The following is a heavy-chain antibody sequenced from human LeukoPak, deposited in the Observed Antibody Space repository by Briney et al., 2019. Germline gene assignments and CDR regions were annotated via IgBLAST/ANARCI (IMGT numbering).Heavy chain of an antibody. V-gene: IGHV3-30-3*01. CDR1: GFTFSSYA. CDR3: ARRAGGCSSTSCYTGGYYFDY. Sequence: GGSLRLSCAASGFTFSSYAMHWVRQAPGKGLEWVAVISYDGSNKYYADSVKGRFTISRDNSKNTLYLQMNSLRAEDTAVYYCARRAGGCSSTSCYTGGYYFDYWGQGTLVTVSS. J-gene: IGHJ4*02. D-gene: IGHD2-2*02. CDR2: ISYDGSNK.